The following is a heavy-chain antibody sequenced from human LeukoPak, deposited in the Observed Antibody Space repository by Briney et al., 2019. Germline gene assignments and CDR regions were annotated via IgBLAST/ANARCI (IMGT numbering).Heavy chain of an antibody. J-gene: IGHJ4*02. D-gene: IGHD5-24*01. V-gene: IGHV1-2*06. CDR3: AISRDGYIVFDY. CDR2: INPNSGGT. Sequence: ASVKVSCKASGYTFTGYYTHWVRQAPGQGLEWMGRINPNSGGTNYAQRFQGRVTMTRDTSISTAYMELSSLRSEDTAVYYCAISRDGYIVFDYWGQGTLVTVSS. CDR1: GYTFTGYY.